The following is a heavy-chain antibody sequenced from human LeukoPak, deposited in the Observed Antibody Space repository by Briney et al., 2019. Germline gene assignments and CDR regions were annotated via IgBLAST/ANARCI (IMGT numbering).Heavy chain of an antibody. V-gene: IGHV3-48*01. CDR1: GFTFSSYS. CDR2: ISSSSSTI. J-gene: IGHJ6*03. D-gene: IGHD4-17*01. Sequence: GGSLRLSCAASGFTFSSYSMNWVRQAPGKGLEWVSYISSSSSTIYYADSVKGRFTISRDNAKNSLYLQMNSLRAEDTAVYYCAREGTPTVIYYYFYMDVWGKGTTVTVSS. CDR3: AREGTPTVIYYYFYMDV.